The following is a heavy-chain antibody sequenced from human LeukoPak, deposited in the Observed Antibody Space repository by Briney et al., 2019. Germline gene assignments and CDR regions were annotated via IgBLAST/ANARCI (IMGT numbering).Heavy chain of an antibody. J-gene: IGHJ3*02. V-gene: IGHV5-51*01. CDR1: GYSFTSYW. CDR3: ARPQREWELLLGAFDI. CDR2: IYPGDSDT. Sequence: GESLKISCKGSGYSFTSYWIGWVRQMPGKGLEWMGIIYPGDSDTRYSPSFQGQVTISADKSISTAYLQWSSLKASDTAMYYCARPQREWELLLGAFDIWGQGTMVTVSS. D-gene: IGHD1-26*01.